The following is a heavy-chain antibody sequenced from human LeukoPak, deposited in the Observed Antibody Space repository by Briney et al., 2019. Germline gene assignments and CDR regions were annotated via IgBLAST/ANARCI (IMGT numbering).Heavy chain of an antibody. V-gene: IGHV4-59*01. D-gene: IGHD3-22*01. J-gene: IGHJ3*02. CDR1: GGSISSYY. CDR2: IYYSGST. CDR3: ARDGRYYDSRGYYYHDVFDT. Sequence: SETLSLTCTVSGGSISSYYWSWIRQPPGKGLEWIGYIYYSGSTDYNPSLKSRVTISVDTSKNQFSLKLSSVTAADTAVYYCARDGRYYDSRGYYYHDVFDTWGQGTMVTVSS.